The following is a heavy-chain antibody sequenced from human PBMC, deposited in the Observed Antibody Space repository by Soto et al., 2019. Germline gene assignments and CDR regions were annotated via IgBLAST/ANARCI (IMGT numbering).Heavy chain of an antibody. J-gene: IGHJ6*02. Sequence: QVQLVQSGAEVKKPGASVKVSCKASGYTFTGYYMHWVRQAPGQGLEWMGWINPNSSGTNYAQKFQGWVTMTRDTSISTAYMELSRLRSDDTAVYYCARGSYYDSSGPYGMDVWGQGTTVTVSS. V-gene: IGHV1-2*04. CDR2: INPNSSGT. CDR1: GYTFTGYY. D-gene: IGHD3-22*01. CDR3: ARGSYYDSSGPYGMDV.